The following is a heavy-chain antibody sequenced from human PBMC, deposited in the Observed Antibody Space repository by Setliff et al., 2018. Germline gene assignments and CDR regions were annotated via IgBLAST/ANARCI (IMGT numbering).Heavy chain of an antibody. D-gene: IGHD3-16*01. CDR3: TRGDTSTFWD. V-gene: IGHV4-59*01. CDR2: MYDSGRT. Sequence: CTVSGASITSDYWSWIRQPPGKGLEWIGYMYDSGRTNYNPSLKSRVTISTGTSKNQFSLKLNSVTAADTAVYYCTRGDTSTFWDWGQGTLVTVSS. J-gene: IGHJ4*02. CDR1: GASITSDY.